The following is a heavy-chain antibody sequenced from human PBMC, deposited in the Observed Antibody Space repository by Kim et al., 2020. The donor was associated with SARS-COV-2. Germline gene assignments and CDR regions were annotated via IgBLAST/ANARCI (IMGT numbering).Heavy chain of an antibody. Sequence: SVKVSCKASGDTFSISTFSWVRQAPGQGLEWMGGIIPFFYTTNYAQKFQGRVTITADESTATASMELSGLRFEDTAIYYCAAGGERWLQLRLYGMDVWG. CDR1: GDTFSIST. V-gene: IGHV1-69*13. CDR3: AAGGERWLQLRLYGMDV. J-gene: IGHJ6*02. CDR2: IIPFFYTT. D-gene: IGHD5-12*01.